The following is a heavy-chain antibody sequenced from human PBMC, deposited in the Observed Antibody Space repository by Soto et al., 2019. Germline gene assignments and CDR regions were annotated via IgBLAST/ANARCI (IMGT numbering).Heavy chain of an antibody. CDR3: ARVLVGAAAGEALWFDY. D-gene: IGHD6-13*01. CDR2: IYYSGST. CDR1: GGSISSGGYY. Sequence: QVQLQESGPGLVKPSQTLSLTCTVSGGSISSGGYYWSWIRQHPGKGLEWIGYIYYSGSTYYNPSLKSRVTISVDTSKNQFSLKLSSVTAADTAVYYCARVLVGAAAGEALWFDYWGQGTLVTVSS. V-gene: IGHV4-31*03. J-gene: IGHJ4*02.